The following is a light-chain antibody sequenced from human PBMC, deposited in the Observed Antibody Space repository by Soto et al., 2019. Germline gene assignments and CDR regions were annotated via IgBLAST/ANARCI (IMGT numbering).Light chain of an antibody. CDR1: SSDVGDYDY. CDR3: SSYTGSSNVV. J-gene: IGLJ2*01. Sequence: QSALTQPASVSGSPGQSITISCTGTSSDVGDYDYVSWYQQHPGKSPKLMIFDVSNRPSGISNRFSGSKSGNTAALTISGLRAEDEADYYCSSYTGSSNVVFGGGTKLTVL. CDR2: DVS. V-gene: IGLV2-14*03.